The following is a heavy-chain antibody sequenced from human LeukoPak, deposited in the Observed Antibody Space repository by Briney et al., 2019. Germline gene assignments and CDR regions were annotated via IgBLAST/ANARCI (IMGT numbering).Heavy chain of an antibody. V-gene: IGHV3-33*01. Sequence: GGSLRLSCAASGFTLSSYGMHWVRQAPGKGLEWVAVIWFDGTNKYYRDSVKGRFTISRDNSKNTLYLQMNSLRAEDTAVYYCARGGYDLWSGYRIDCWGQGTLVTVSS. CDR1: GFTLSSYG. CDR2: IWFDGTNK. D-gene: IGHD3-3*01. J-gene: IGHJ4*02. CDR3: ARGGYDLWSGYRIDC.